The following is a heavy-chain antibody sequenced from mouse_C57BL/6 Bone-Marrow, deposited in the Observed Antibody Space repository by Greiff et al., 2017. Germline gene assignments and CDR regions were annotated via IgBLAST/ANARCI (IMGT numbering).Heavy chain of an antibody. CDR3: ARGTGTNAMDY. J-gene: IGHJ4*01. CDR2: IRSKSNNYAT. Sequence: EVQRVESGGGLVQPKGSLKLSCAASGFSFNTYAMNWVRQAPGKGLEWVARIRSKSNNYATYYADSVKDRFTISRDDSESMLYLQMNNVKSEDTAMYYCARGTGTNAMDYWGKGTSVTVSS. CDR1: GFSFNTYA. V-gene: IGHV10-1*01. D-gene: IGHD4-1*01.